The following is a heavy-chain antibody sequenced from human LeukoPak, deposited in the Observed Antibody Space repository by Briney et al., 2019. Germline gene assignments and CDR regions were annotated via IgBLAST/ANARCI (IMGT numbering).Heavy chain of an antibody. J-gene: IGHJ4*02. CDR1: GYSISSGYY. CDR3: ARYLGSSKFDY. V-gene: IGHV4-38-2*01. Sequence: SETLSLTCAVSGYSISSGYYWGWIRQPPGKGLEWIGSIYHSGSTYYNPSLKSRVTISVDTSKNQFPLKLSSVTAANTAVYYCARYLGSSKFDYWGQGTLVTVSS. D-gene: IGHD6-13*01. CDR2: IYHSGST.